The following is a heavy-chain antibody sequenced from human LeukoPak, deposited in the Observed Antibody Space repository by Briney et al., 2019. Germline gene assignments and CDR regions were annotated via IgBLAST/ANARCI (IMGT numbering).Heavy chain of an antibody. D-gene: IGHD3-22*01. V-gene: IGHV4-30-2*01. CDR2: IYHSGST. J-gene: IGHJ2*01. CDR3: ARGVSYYYDSSGYYSEWYFDL. CDR1: GGSISSGGYS. Sequence: PSQTLSLTCAVSGGSISSGGYSWSWLRQPPGKGLEWIGYIYHSGSTYYNPSLKSRVTISVDRSKNQFSLKLSSVTAADTAVYYCARGVSYYYDSSGYYSEWYFDLWGRGTLVTVSS.